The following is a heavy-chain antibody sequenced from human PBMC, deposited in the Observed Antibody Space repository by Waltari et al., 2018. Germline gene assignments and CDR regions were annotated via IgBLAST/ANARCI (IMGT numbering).Heavy chain of an antibody. D-gene: IGHD6-13*01. Sequence: EVQLVESGGGLVQPGGSLRLSCAVSEFTFSTYPMTWVRQAPGKGLEWVANIKQDGTEKYYVDSVKGRFSISRDNGKNLLYLHMNSLRADDTAVYYCARDEMHRTTWYHFWGQGTQVTVSS. CDR3: ARDEMHRTTWYHF. J-gene: IGHJ4*02. CDR2: IKQDGTEK. V-gene: IGHV3-7*04. CDR1: EFTFSTYP.